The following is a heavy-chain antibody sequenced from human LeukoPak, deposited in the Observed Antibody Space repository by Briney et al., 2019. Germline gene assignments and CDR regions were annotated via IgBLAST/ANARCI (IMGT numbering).Heavy chain of an antibody. Sequence: SETLSLTCTVSGGSISSYYWSWIRQPPGKGLEWIGYINYSGSTNYNPSLKSRVTISVDTSKNQFSLRLSSVTAADTALYYCARVGDTSGYYYYFDYWGQGTLVTVSS. CDR1: GGSISSYY. CDR3: ARVGDTSGYYYYFDY. D-gene: IGHD3-22*01. CDR2: INYSGST. J-gene: IGHJ4*02. V-gene: IGHV4-59*08.